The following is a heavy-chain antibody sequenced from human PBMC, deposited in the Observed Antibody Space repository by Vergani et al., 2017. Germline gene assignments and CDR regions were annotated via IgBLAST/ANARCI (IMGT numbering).Heavy chain of an antibody. V-gene: IGHV4-59*01. Sequence: QVQLQQWGAGLLKPSETLSLTCAVYGGSISSYYWSWIRQPPGKGLEWIGYIYYSGSTNYNPSLKSRVTISVDTSKNQFSLKLSSVTAADTAVYYCAKLTYDLGDAFDIWGQGTMVTVSS. CDR3: AKLTYDLGDAFDI. CDR1: GGSISSYY. CDR2: IYYSGST. J-gene: IGHJ3*02. D-gene: IGHD3-3*01.